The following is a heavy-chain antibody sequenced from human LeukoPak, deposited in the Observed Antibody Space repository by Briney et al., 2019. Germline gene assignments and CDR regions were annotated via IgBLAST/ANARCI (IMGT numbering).Heavy chain of an antibody. Sequence: ASVKVSCKASGYTFTSYGISWVRQAPGQGLEWMGWISAYNGNTNYAQKLQGRVTMTTDTSTSTAYMELRSLRSDDTAVYYCARELHATPTIFGVVIMGYWGQGTLVTVSS. CDR3: ARELHATPTIFGVVIMGY. CDR1: GYTFTSYG. CDR2: ISAYNGNT. J-gene: IGHJ4*02. D-gene: IGHD3-3*01. V-gene: IGHV1-18*01.